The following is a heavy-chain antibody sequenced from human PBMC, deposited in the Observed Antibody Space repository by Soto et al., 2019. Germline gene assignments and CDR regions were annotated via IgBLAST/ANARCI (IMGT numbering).Heavy chain of an antibody. V-gene: IGHV3-21*01. CDR1: GFSFSSDS. D-gene: IGHD1-7*01. Sequence: GSLRLSCAASGFSFSSDSMGWVRQAPGKGLEWVSSISSSGSFMNYADSVKGRFTISRDNAKNSLYLQMSGLKDEDTAVYYCARDPPTGTTLDWVDSWGQGTLVTVSS. J-gene: IGHJ5*01. CDR3: ARDPPTGTTLDWVDS. CDR2: ISSSGSFM.